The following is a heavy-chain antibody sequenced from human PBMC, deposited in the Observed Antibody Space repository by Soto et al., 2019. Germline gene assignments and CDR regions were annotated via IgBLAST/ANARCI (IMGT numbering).Heavy chain of an antibody. V-gene: IGHV3-23*01. CDR3: AKSPLYGDYMYYFDY. D-gene: IGHD4-17*01. Sequence: GGSLRLSFAASGFTFSSYAMSWVRQAPGKGLEWVSAISGSGGRTYYADSVKGRFTISRDNTKNTLYLQMNSLRAEDTAVYYCAKSPLYGDYMYYFDYGGQGTLVTSPQ. J-gene: IGHJ4*02. CDR1: GFTFSSYA. CDR2: ISGSGGRT.